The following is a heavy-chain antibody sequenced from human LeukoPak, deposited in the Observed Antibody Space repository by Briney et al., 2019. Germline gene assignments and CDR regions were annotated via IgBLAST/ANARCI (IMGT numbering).Heavy chain of an antibody. V-gene: IGHV3-30*18. Sequence: GESLRLSCAASGFTFSSYGMHWVRQAPGKGLEWVAVISYDGSNKYYADSVKGRFTISRDNSKNTLYLQMNSLRAEDTAVYYCAKDSATVTTVLDYWGQGTLVTVSS. CDR3: AKDSATVTTVLDY. CDR1: GFTFSSYG. D-gene: IGHD4-17*01. J-gene: IGHJ4*02. CDR2: ISYDGSNK.